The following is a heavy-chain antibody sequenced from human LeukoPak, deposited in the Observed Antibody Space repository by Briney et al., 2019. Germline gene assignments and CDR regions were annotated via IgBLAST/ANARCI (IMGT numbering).Heavy chain of an antibody. J-gene: IGHJ6*02. CDR3: ARGSCSSRSCYKRVDGLDV. Sequence: GGSLRLSCAASGFTFSNYDMHWVRQATGKGLEWVSAFHTAGDIHYSGSVKGRFATSRENAKNSFYLQMNNLRAGDTAVYYCARGSCSSRSCYKRVDGLDVWGQGTPVTVSS. CDR1: GFTFSNYD. D-gene: IGHD2-2*01. V-gene: IGHV3-13*01. CDR2: FHTAGDI.